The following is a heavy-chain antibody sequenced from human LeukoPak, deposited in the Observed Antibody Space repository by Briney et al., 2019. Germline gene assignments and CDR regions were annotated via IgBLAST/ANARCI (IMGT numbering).Heavy chain of an antibody. CDR1: GGSISSYY. CDR2: IYYSGST. J-gene: IGHJ4*02. Sequence: SETLSLTCTVSGGSISSYYWGWIRQPPGKGLEWIGSIYYSGSTYYNPSLNSRVTISVDTSKNQFSLRLSSVTAADTAVYYCARDFSLAAFDYWGQGTLVTVSS. V-gene: IGHV4-39*07. CDR3: ARDFSLAAFDY. D-gene: IGHD2/OR15-2a*01.